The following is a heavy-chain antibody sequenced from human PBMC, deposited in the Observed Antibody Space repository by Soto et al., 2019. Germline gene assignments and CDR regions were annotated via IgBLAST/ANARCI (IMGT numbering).Heavy chain of an antibody. CDR2: IHEGNGNT. Sequence: QVHFVQSGAEVKKPGSSVKVSCKASGYTFSTYAMHWVRQAPGQRLEWMGMIHEGNGNTKYSKRFQGRVTFTRDTSASTAYMELSSLRSEDTAVYYCAHSSGWFALDYWGQGTLVTVSS. V-gene: IGHV1-3*01. CDR1: GYTFSTYA. D-gene: IGHD6-19*01. CDR3: AHSSGWFALDY. J-gene: IGHJ4*02.